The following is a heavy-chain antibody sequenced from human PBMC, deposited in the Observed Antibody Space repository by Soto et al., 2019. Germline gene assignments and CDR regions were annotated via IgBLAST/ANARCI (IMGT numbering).Heavy chain of an antibody. CDR3: AREKTGTTRMEV. CDR1: GYTFTSYD. D-gene: IGHD1-1*01. V-gene: IGHV1-8*01. CDR2: MNPNSGNT. Sequence: QVQLVQSGAEVKKPGASVKVSCKASGYTFTSYDINWVRQATGQGLEWMGWMNPNSGNTGYAQKFQGKVTMTRKTTKNTTYKELSKLRTGGTAVYYLAREKTGTTRMEVWGQGTTVTVSS. J-gene: IGHJ6*02.